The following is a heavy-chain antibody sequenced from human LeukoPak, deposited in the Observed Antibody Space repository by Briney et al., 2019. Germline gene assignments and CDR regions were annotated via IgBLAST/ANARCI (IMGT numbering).Heavy chain of an antibody. CDR3: ARGLVDTAMVFDY. Sequence: APVKVSCKASGGTFSSYAISWVRQAPGQGLEWMGGIIPIFGTANYAQKFQGRVTITADESTSTAYVELSSLRSEDTAVYYCARGLVDTAMVFDYWGQGTLVTVSS. CDR1: GGTFSSYA. J-gene: IGHJ4*02. D-gene: IGHD5-18*01. V-gene: IGHV1-69*13. CDR2: IIPIFGTA.